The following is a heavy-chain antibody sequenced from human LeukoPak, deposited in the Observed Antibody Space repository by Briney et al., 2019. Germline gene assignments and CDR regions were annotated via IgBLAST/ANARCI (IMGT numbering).Heavy chain of an antibody. CDR2: ISSSSYYI. D-gene: IGHD4-17*01. CDR3: ARDRGDSGYYYYGMDV. Sequence: GGSLRLSCAASGFTFSGYSMNWVRQAPGKGLEWVSSISSSSYYIYYADSMKGRFTISRDNAKNSLYLQMNTLRAEDTAVYYCARDRGDSGYYYYGMDVWGQGTTVTVSS. V-gene: IGHV3-21*01. CDR1: GFTFSGYS. J-gene: IGHJ6*02.